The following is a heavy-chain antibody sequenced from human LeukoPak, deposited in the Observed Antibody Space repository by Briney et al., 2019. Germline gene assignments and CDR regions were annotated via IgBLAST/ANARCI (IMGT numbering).Heavy chain of an antibody. CDR1: GGSISSSTSY. Sequence: SETLSLTCIVSGGSISSSTSYWGWIRQPPGKGLEWIGTLYYSGSTGYNPSLKSRVTISVDTSKNQFSLKLSSVTAADTAVYFCARGADFWSGYRHYYYYYMDVWGKGTTVTISS. J-gene: IGHJ6*03. V-gene: IGHV4-39*07. CDR2: LYYSGST. CDR3: ARGADFWSGYRHYYYYYMDV. D-gene: IGHD3-3*01.